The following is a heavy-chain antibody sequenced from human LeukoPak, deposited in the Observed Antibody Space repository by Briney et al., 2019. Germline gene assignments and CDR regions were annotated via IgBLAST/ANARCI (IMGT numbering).Heavy chain of an antibody. CDR1: GFTFSSYS. J-gene: IGHJ4*02. Sequence: GGSLRLFCAASGFTFSSYSMKWVRQAPGKGLEWVTYIKISGSYIYYADSVKGRFTIFRDNAKNSLYLQMNSMRAEDTAVYYCARDRVGATYYLDYWGQGTLVTVSS. CDR3: ARDRVGATYYLDY. V-gene: IGHV3-21*01. D-gene: IGHD1-26*01. CDR2: IKISGSYI.